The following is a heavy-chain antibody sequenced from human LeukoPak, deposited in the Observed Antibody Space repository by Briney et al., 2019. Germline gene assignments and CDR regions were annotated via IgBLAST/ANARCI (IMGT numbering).Heavy chain of an antibody. CDR2: ISHSGST. CDR3: ARDQPHVLVTIFGVVAD. CDR1: GYSISSGYY. Sequence: PSETLSLTCTVSGYSISSGYYWGWIRQPPGKVLEWMGSISHSGSTYYNPSLKSRVTISVDTSKNQFSLKLSSVTAADTDVYYCARDQPHVLVTIFGVVADWGQAPLVAVSS. D-gene: IGHD3-3*01. V-gene: IGHV4-38-2*02. J-gene: IGHJ4*02.